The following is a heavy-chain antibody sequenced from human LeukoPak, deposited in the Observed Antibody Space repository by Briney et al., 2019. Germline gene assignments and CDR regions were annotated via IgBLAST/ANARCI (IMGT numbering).Heavy chain of an antibody. CDR3: ARNIAVTGHDAFDI. CDR2: INPNSGGT. Sequence: VASVKVSCKASGYSFTGYYMHWVRQAPGQGLEWMGWINPNSGGTNYAQKFQGRVTMTRDTSIGTAYMELSRLRSDDTAVYYCARNIAVTGHDAFDIWGQGTMVTVSS. CDR1: GYSFTGYY. J-gene: IGHJ3*02. V-gene: IGHV1-2*02. D-gene: IGHD6-19*01.